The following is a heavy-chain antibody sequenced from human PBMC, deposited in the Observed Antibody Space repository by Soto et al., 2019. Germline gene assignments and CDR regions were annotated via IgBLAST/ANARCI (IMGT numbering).Heavy chain of an antibody. CDR3: ARGVFEYSSSRGGFYYYYYGMDV. CDR1: GFTFSSYW. D-gene: IGHD6-6*01. J-gene: IGHJ6*02. CDR2: IKQDGSEK. Sequence: GGSLRLSCAASGFTFSSYWMSWVRQAPGKGLEWVANIKQDGSEKYYVDSVKGRFTISRDNAKNSLCLQMNSLRAEDTAVYYCARGVFEYSSSRGGFYYYYYGMDVWGQGTTVTVSS. V-gene: IGHV3-7*03.